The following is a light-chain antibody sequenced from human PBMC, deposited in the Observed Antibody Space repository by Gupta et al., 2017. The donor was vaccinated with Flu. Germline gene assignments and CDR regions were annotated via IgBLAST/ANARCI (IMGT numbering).Light chain of an antibody. CDR1: SSDVGSYNY. V-gene: IGLV2-23*01. J-gene: IGLJ1*01. CDR2: EAI. Sequence: SNTISCTGPSSDVGSYNYVSCYQQQSAQPPRRMISEAIKRPADLSNRFSGSKSGNTASLTISGHQAEDEADYFCCSYAGNYTYVFGTGTRVTVL. CDR3: CSYAGNYTYV.